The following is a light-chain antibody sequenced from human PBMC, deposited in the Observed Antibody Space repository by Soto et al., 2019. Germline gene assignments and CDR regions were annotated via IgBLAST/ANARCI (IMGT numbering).Light chain of an antibody. J-gene: IGKJ4*01. CDR2: DSS. CDR3: QQRSNWPLT. CDR1: QSVSSY. Sequence: EIVLTQFPATLSLSQGDGATLSCRASQSVSSYLAWYQQKRGQAPRLLIYDSSNRATGIPARFSGSGSGTDFSLIISSLEPEDFAVYYCQQRSNWPLTFGGGTKVDIK. V-gene: IGKV3-11*01.